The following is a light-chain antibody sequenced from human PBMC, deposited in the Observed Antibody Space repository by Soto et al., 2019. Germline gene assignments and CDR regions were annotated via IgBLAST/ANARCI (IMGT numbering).Light chain of an antibody. CDR3: QQSYSTLGT. J-gene: IGKJ3*01. CDR1: QSISSY. Sequence: DIQMTQSPSSLSASVGDRVTITCRASQSISSYLNWYQQKPGKAHKLLIYAASSLQSGVQSRFSGSGSGTDFTLTIRSLQPEDFATYYCQQSYSTLGTFGPGTKVDI. V-gene: IGKV1-39*01. CDR2: AAS.